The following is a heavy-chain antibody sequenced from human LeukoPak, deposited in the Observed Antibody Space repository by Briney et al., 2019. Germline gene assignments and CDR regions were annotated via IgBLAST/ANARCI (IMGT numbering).Heavy chain of an antibody. Sequence: ASVKVSCKASGYSFTRYNMHWVRQAPGQGLEWMGIIKPTGGSASYAQKFQGRVTLTRDRSTSTLYMEMSNLNSEDTAVYYCARDPGQQLAYFDYWGQGTLVTVSS. CDR3: ARDPGQQLAYFDY. CDR1: GYSFTRYN. D-gene: IGHD6-13*01. J-gene: IGHJ4*02. CDR2: IKPTGGSA. V-gene: IGHV1-46*01.